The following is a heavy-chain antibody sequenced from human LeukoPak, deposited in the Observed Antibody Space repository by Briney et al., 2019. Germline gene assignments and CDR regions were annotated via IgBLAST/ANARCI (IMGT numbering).Heavy chain of an antibody. J-gene: IGHJ5*02. Sequence: ASVKVSCKASGGTFSSYAISWVRQAPGQGLEWMGWMNPNSGNTGYAQKFQGRVTMTRNTSISTAYMELSSLRSEDTAVYYCARGVQWGIAAAGPWGQGTLVTVSS. CDR1: GGTFSSYA. CDR2: MNPNSGNT. D-gene: IGHD6-13*01. V-gene: IGHV1-8*02. CDR3: ARGVQWGIAAAGP.